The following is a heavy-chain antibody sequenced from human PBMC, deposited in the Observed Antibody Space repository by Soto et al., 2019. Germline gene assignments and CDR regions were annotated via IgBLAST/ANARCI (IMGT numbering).Heavy chain of an antibody. J-gene: IGHJ6*02. CDR1: GSTFSSYG. CDR2: ISYDGSNK. Sequence: GGSLRLSCAASGSTFSSYGMHWVRQAPGKGLEWVAVISYDGSNKYYADSVKGRFTISRDNSKNTLYLQMNSLRAEDTAVYYCAKDRHSSGWSSTFYYYGMDVWGQGTTVTVSS. V-gene: IGHV3-30*18. CDR3: AKDRHSSGWSSTFYYYGMDV. D-gene: IGHD6-19*01.